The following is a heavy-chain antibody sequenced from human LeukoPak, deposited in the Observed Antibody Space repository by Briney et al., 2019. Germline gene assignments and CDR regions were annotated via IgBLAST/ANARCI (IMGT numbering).Heavy chain of an antibody. CDR1: GYSFTRYW. D-gene: IGHD3-22*01. V-gene: IGHV5-51*01. Sequence: GESLKISCKGSGYSFTRYWIGWVRQMPGKGLEWMGIIYPGDSDTRYSPSFQGQVTISADKSISTAYLQWSSLKASDTAMYYCARRGVGYYDSSGYAFDIWGQGTMVTVSS. J-gene: IGHJ3*02. CDR3: ARRGVGYYDSSGYAFDI. CDR2: IYPGDSDT.